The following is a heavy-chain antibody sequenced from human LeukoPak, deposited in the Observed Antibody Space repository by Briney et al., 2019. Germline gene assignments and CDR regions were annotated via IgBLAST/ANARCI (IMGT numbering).Heavy chain of an antibody. CDR1: GFSLSTSW. V-gene: IGHV3-7*01. D-gene: IGHD3-16*02. J-gene: IGHJ4*02. Sequence: GGSLRLSCAASGFSLSTSWMHWVRQAPGKGLEWVANIKQDGSEKYYVDSVKGRFTISRDNAKNSLYLQMNSLRAEDTAVYYCAREFSYDYVWGSYPVPGYWGQGTLVTVSS. CDR3: AREFSYDYVWGSYPVPGY. CDR2: IKQDGSEK.